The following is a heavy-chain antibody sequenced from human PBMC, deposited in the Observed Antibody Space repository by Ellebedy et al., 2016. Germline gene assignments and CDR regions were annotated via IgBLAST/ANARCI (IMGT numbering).Heavy chain of an antibody. D-gene: IGHD2-2*01. CDR2: ISTYNGNA. J-gene: IGHJ4*02. Sequence: ASVKVSXKASGYTFTSHGISWVRQAPGQGLEWMGWISTYNGNAHYAQKLQGRVTMTRDTSSSTAYMELRSLTSDDTAVYYCARAEGYCSSISCYFGYWYFDYWGQGALVTVSS. CDR3: ARAEGYCSSISCYFGYWYFDY. V-gene: IGHV1-18*01. CDR1: GYTFTSHG.